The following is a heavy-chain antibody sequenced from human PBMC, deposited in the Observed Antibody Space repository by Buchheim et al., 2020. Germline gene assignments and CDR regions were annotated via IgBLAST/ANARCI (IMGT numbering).Heavy chain of an antibody. Sequence: QVQLQESGPGLVKPSGTLSLTCAVSGGSISSSNRWSWVRQPPGKGLEWIGDIYNSGSTNYNPSLKSRVTISVDQSKNQFFLKLSAVTAADTAVYYFARERYCSGGSCYSQFDYWGQGTL. CDR2: IYNSGST. J-gene: IGHJ4*02. CDR1: GGSISSSNR. V-gene: IGHV4-4*02. D-gene: IGHD2-15*01. CDR3: ARERYCSGGSCYSQFDY.